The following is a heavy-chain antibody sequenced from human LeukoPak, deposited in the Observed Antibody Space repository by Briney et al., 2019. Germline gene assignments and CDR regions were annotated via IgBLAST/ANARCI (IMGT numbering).Heavy chain of an antibody. Sequence: PSETLSLTCTVSGGSISGSSYHWGWIRQPPGKGLEWIGRINYSWPTYYNPARESRVTISVDSSKNQFSLKVTSVTAADTALYYCAPTYSYTRGGYDYWGPGTLVTVSS. V-gene: IGHV4-39*01. CDR1: GGSISGSSYH. CDR3: APTYSYTRGGYDY. CDR2: INYSWPT. D-gene: IGHD5-18*01. J-gene: IGHJ4*02.